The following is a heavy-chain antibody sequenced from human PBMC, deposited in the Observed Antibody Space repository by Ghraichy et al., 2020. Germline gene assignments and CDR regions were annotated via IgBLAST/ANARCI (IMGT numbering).Heavy chain of an antibody. CDR2: INHSGST. Sequence: SETLSLTCAVYGGSFSGYYWSWIRQPPGKGLEWIGEINHSGSTNYNPSLKSRVTISVDTSKNQFSLKLSSVTAADTAVYYCARARGYCTNGVCYGYYYYGMDVWGQGTTVTVSS. D-gene: IGHD2-8*01. J-gene: IGHJ6*02. V-gene: IGHV4-34*01. CDR3: ARARGYCTNGVCYGYYYYGMDV. CDR1: GGSFSGYY.